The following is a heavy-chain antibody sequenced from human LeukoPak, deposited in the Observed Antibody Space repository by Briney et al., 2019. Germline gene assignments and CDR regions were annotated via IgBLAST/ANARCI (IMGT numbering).Heavy chain of an antibody. CDR2: IYYSGST. CDR3: ARGPSPFGELPDY. V-gene: IGHV4-59*12. D-gene: IGHD3-10*01. J-gene: IGHJ4*02. Sequence: SETLSLTCTVSGGSISSYYWNWIRQPPGKGLEWIGYIYYSGSTNYNPSLKSRVTISVDTSKNQFSLKLSSVTAADTAVYYCARGPSPFGELPDYWGQETLVTVSS. CDR1: GGSISSYY.